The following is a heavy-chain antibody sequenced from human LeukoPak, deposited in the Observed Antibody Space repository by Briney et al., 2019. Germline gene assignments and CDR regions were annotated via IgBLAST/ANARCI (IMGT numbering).Heavy chain of an antibody. Sequence: PGGSLRLSCAASGFTFSSYAMSWVCQAPGKGLEWVSAISGSGGSTYYADSVKGRFTMSRDNSKNTLYLQMNSLRAEDTAVYYCAKGEYSSSWYAEYFQHWGQGTLVTVSS. V-gene: IGHV3-23*01. CDR2: ISGSGGST. CDR3: AKGEYSSSWYAEYFQH. D-gene: IGHD6-13*01. J-gene: IGHJ1*01. CDR1: GFTFSSYA.